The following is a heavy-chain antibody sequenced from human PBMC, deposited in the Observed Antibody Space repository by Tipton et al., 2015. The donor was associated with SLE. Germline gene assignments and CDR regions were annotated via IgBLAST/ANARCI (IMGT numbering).Heavy chain of an antibody. D-gene: IGHD3-10*01. V-gene: IGHV4-34*09. J-gene: IGHJ1*01. CDR2: INHSGST. Sequence: TLSLTCAVYGESFSGHYWSWIRQPPGKGLEWIGEINHSGSTNYNPSLKSRVTISVDTSKNQFSLKLSSVTAADTAVYYCARERRITMVRGVLNAEYFQHWGQGTLVTVSS. CDR1: GESFSGHY. CDR3: ARERRITMVRGVLNAEYFQH.